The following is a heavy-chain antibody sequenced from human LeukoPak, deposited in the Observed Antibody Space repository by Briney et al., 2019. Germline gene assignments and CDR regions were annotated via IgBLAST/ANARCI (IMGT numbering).Heavy chain of an antibody. CDR2: ISSSGSTI. D-gene: IGHD1-26*01. CDR3: ARDDAMGATIDY. CDR1: GFTFRSYE. J-gene: IGHJ4*02. Sequence: QAGGSLRLSCAASGFTFRSYEMNWVRQAPGKGLEWVSYISSSGSTIYYADSVKGRFTISRENAKNSLYLQMNSLRAEDAAVYYCARDDAMGATIDYRGQGTLVTVSS. V-gene: IGHV3-48*03.